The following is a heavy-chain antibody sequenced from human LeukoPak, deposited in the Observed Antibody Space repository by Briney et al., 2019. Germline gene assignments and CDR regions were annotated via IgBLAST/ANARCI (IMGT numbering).Heavy chain of an antibody. J-gene: IGHJ4*02. CDR3: ARAQGEWVVTQY. CDR2: ISAYNGNT. CDR1: GYTFTSYY. Sequence: ASVKVSCKASGYTFTSYYMHWVRQAPGQGLEWMGWISAYNGNTNYAQKLQGRVTMTTDTSTSTAYMELRSLRSDDTAVYYCARAQGEWVVTQYWGQGTLVTVSS. D-gene: IGHD2-21*02. V-gene: IGHV1-18*04.